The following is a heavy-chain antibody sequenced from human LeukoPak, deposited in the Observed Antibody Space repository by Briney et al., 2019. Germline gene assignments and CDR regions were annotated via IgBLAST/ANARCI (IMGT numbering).Heavy chain of an antibody. CDR3: ARAVSSSWSLLTYYYFDY. CDR2: IYYSGST. D-gene: IGHD6-13*01. J-gene: IGHJ4*02. V-gene: IGHV4-31*03. Sequence: PSETLSLTCTVSGGSISSGGYYWSWIRQHPGKGLEWIGYIYYSGSTYYNPSLKSRVTISVDRSKNQFSLKLSSVTAADTAVYYCARAVSSSWSLLTYYYFDYWGQGTLVTVSS. CDR1: GGSISSGGYY.